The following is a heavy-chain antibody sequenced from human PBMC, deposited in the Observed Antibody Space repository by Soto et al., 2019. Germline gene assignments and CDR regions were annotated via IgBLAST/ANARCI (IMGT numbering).Heavy chain of an antibody. CDR3: ARTIPGSFLYYYYGMDV. CDR1: GYTFTSYG. CDR2: ISAYNGNT. V-gene: IGHV1-18*04. Sequence: GASVKVSCKASGYTFTSYGISWVRQAPGQGLEWMGWISAYNGNTNYAQKLQGRVTMTTDTSTSTAYMEPRSLRSDDTAVYYCARTIPGSFLYYYYGMDVWGQGTTVTVSS. D-gene: IGHD2-15*01. J-gene: IGHJ6*02.